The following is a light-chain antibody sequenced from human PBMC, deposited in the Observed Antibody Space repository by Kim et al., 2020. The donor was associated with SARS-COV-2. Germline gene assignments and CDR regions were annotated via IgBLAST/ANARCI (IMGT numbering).Light chain of an antibody. J-gene: IGLJ2*01. V-gene: IGLV10-54*02. CDR1: SNIVCNQG. CDR3: SALDSSLSARV. Sequence: PTGRLTGNRNSNIVCNQGAAWLQQQQGHPPTLLSYRNNIRPSGISERFSASRSGNTASLTITGLQPEDEADYYCSALDSSLSARVFGGGTQLTVL. CDR2: RNN.